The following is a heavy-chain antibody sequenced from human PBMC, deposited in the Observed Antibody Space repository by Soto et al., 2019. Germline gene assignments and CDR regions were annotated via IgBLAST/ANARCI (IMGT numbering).Heavy chain of an antibody. D-gene: IGHD3-10*01. J-gene: IGHJ3*02. CDR1: GASISIGGYY. Sequence: QVQLQESGPGLVKPSQTLSLTCTVSGASISIGGYYWSWIRQHPGKGLEWSGYIYDSVITDYNPSLKSRPSISVDTSKNQFSLNLTSVTAADTAVYYWARDRGYQVHGFDIWGQGTMVTVSS. CDR3: ARDRGYQVHGFDI. V-gene: IGHV4-31*03. CDR2: IYDSVIT.